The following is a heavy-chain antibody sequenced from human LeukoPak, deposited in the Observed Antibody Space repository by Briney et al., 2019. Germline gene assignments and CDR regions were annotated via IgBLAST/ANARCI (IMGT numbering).Heavy chain of an antibody. V-gene: IGHV4-59*01. CDR2: IYNSGST. D-gene: IGHD5-18*01. CDR1: GDSISTYY. J-gene: IGHJ5*02. Sequence: SETLSLTCTVSGDSISTYYWSWIRQPPGKGLEWIGYIYNSGSTNYNPSLKSRVTISVDTSKTQFSLKLTSVTAADTAAYYCARDRRHSYGSYFDPWGQGTLVTVSS. CDR3: ARDRRHSYGSYFDP.